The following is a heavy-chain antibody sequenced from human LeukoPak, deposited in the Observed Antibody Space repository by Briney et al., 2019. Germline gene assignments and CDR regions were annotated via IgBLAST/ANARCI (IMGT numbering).Heavy chain of an antibody. J-gene: IGHJ1*01. D-gene: IGHD6-13*01. CDR2: IKQDGSEK. CDR1: GFTFSSYW. Sequence: PGGSLRLSCADSGFTFSSYWMSWVRQAPGKGLEWVANIKQDGSEKYYVDSVKGRFTISRDNAKNSLYLQMNSLRAEDTAVYYSSLEGSSWYRYFQHWGQGTLVTVSS. V-gene: IGHV3-7*05. CDR3: SLEGSSWYRYFQH.